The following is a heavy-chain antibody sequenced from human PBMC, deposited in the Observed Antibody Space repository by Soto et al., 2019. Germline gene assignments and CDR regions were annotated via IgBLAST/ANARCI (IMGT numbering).Heavy chain of an antibody. CDR2: ISGRGTTT. CDR3: ARLGYCSSATCKYYFYYYGTDV. J-gene: IGHJ6*02. CDR1: GFSFGSYS. Sequence: PGGSLRLSCEASGFSFGSYSMNWVRQAPGKGLEWVSFISGRGTTTYYADSVKGRFTVSRDNAKNSLSLEVNSLRDEDTAVYYCARLGYCSSATCKYYFYYYGTDVWGQGTTVTVSS. D-gene: IGHD2-2*01. V-gene: IGHV3-48*02.